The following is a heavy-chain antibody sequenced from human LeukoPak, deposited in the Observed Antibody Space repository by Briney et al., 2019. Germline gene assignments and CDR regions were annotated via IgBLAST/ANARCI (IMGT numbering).Heavy chain of an antibody. J-gene: IGHJ4*02. Sequence: GGSLRLSCAASGFTFSSYAMHWVRQAPGKGLEWVAVISYDGSNKHYADSVKGRFTISRDNSKNTLYLQMNSLRAEDTAAYYCARALSFRGAVAGTNDYWGQGTLVTVSS. V-gene: IGHV3-30*04. CDR1: GFTFSSYA. CDR2: ISYDGSNK. D-gene: IGHD6-19*01. CDR3: ARALSFRGAVAGTNDY.